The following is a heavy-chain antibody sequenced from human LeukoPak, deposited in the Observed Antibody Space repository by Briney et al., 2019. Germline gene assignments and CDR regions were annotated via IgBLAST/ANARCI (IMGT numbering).Heavy chain of an antibody. CDR2: ISSNGGST. CDR3: ARERGSYHRLTQKPPYFDY. Sequence: AGGSLRLSCAASGFTFRTYAMHWVRQAPGKGLEYVSAISSNGGSTFYGNSVKGRFTVSRDNSKNTLYLQMGSLRPEDMAVYYCARERGSYHRLTQKPPYFDYWGQGTLVTVSS. J-gene: IGHJ4*02. CDR1: GFTFRTYA. D-gene: IGHD1-26*01. V-gene: IGHV3-64*01.